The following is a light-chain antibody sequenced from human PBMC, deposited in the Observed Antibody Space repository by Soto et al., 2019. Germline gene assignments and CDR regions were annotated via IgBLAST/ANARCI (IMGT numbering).Light chain of an antibody. CDR3: QSYDSSVSKVV. J-gene: IGLJ2*01. CDR1: RSNIGAGYD. Sequence: QSVLTQPPSVSGAPGQRVTISCTGSRSNIGAGYDVHWYQQLPGTAPKLLIYGNSNRPSGVPDRFSGSKSGTSASLAITGLQAEDEADYYCQSYDSSVSKVVFGGGTQLTVL. CDR2: GNS. V-gene: IGLV1-40*01.